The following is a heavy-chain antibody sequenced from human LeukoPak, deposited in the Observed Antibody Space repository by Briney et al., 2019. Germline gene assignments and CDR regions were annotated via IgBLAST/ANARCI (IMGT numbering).Heavy chain of an antibody. CDR1: GGSITNFY. D-gene: IGHD3-10*01. V-gene: IGHV4-59*01. CDR3: ARVDSSDSGSLEY. Sequence: KASETLSLTCTVSGGSITNFYGGWIRQSPGKGLELIEYIYYSGTTNYSPSLKSRVSISVDTSKKQFSLKLTSVTAADTAVYYCARVDSSDSGSLEYWGQGTLVTVSS. CDR2: IYYSGTT. J-gene: IGHJ4*02.